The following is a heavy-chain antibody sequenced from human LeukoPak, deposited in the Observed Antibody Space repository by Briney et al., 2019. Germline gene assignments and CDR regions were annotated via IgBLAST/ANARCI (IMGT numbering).Heavy chain of an antibody. CDR2: INHSGST. CDR3: ARGKGSGWTFDY. CDR1: GGSFSGYY. Sequence: SETLSLTCAVYGGSFSGYYWTWIRQPPGKGLEWIGEINHSGSTNYNPSLKSRVTISVGTSKNQFSLKLSSVTAADTAVYYCARGKGSGWTFDYWGQGTLVTVSS. D-gene: IGHD6-19*01. V-gene: IGHV4-34*01. J-gene: IGHJ4*02.